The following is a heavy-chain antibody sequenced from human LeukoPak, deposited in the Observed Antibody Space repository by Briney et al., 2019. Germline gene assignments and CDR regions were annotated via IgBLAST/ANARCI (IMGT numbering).Heavy chain of an antibody. CDR2: ISSNSSYT. D-gene: IGHD5/OR15-5a*01. V-gene: IGHV3-11*06. J-gene: IGHJ4*02. Sequence: SGGSLRLSCAASGFTFSNYYMSWVRQAPGKGLEWVSYISSNSSYTNYADSVKGRFTISRDNAKNSLYLQMNSLRAEDTAVYYCARTRGYSVYNYFDSWGQGTLVTVSS. CDR1: GFTFSNYY. CDR3: ARTRGYSVYNYFDS.